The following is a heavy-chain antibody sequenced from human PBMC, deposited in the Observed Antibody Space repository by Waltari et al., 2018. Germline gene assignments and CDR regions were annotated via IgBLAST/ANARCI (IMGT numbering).Heavy chain of an antibody. J-gene: IGHJ5*02. Sequence: QVQLHQWGAGLLKPSETLSLTCAVYGGSFSGYYWSWIRQPPGKGLEWIGEINHSGSTNYNPSLKSRVTISVDTSKNQFSLKLSSVTAADTAVYYCAGPIAASGHGWFDPWGQGTLVIVSS. CDR3: AGPIAASGHGWFDP. CDR2: INHSGST. D-gene: IGHD6-13*01. CDR1: GGSFSGYY. V-gene: IGHV4-34*01.